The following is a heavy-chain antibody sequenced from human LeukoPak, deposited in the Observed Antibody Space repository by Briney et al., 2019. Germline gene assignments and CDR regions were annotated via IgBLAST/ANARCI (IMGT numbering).Heavy chain of an antibody. CDR2: INSDGSSI. CDR3: ARDLLTYSGSYPVY. D-gene: IGHD1-26*01. Sequence: LRLSCSASGFTLSSYWMHWLRQVPGTGLVWVSSINSDGSSISYADSVKGRYTISRDNAKNTLFLQMNSLRAEDTAVYYCARDLLTYSGSYPVYWGQGTLVTVSS. V-gene: IGHV3-74*01. CDR1: GFTLSSYW. J-gene: IGHJ4*02.